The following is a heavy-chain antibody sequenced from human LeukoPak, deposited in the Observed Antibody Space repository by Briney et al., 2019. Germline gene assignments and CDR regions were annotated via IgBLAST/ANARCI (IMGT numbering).Heavy chain of an antibody. V-gene: IGHV3-23*01. CDR3: AKSIVATISVFDY. D-gene: IGHD5-12*01. CDR1: GFPFSRYA. CDR2: HSGSGGSR. J-gene: IGHJ4*02. Sequence: PGGSLRLFCAASGFPFSRYALSWAREAPGKGLEWGSDHSGSGGSRLCADSVKGRFAISRENYKNTLYVQMNSLRAEDAPVYHCAKSIVATISVFDYWGQGTLVTVSS.